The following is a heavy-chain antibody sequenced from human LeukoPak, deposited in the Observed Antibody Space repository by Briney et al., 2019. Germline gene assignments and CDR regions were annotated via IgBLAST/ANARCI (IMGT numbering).Heavy chain of an antibody. V-gene: IGHV3-74*01. J-gene: IGHJ5*02. Sequence: GGSLRLSCAASGFPFSSYAMYWVRQAPGKGVVWVARIHGDGDNINYADSVRGRFTISRDNAKDTLYLHMNSLRPEDTAVYYCARAQVGAPTDLWGQGTLVTVSS. D-gene: IGHD1-26*01. CDR3: ARAQVGAPTDL. CDR1: GFPFSSYA. CDR2: IHGDGDNI.